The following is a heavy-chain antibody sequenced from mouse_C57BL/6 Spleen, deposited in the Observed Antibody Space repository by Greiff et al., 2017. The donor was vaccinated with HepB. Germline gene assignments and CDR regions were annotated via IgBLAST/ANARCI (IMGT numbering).Heavy chain of an antibody. J-gene: IGHJ4*01. Sequence: EVQLQQSGPVLVKPGASVKMSCKASGYTFTDYYMNWVKQSHGKSLEWIGVINPYNGGTGYNQKFKGKATLTVDKSSSTAYMELNSLTSEDSAAYYCAREGYGYDRGAMDYWGQGTSVTVSS. CDR1: GYTFTDYY. V-gene: IGHV1-19*01. CDR2: INPYNGGT. CDR3: AREGYGYDRGAMDY. D-gene: IGHD2-2*01.